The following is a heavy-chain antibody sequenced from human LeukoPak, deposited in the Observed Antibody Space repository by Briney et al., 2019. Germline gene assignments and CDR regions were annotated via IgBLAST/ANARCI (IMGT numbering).Heavy chain of an antibody. CDR3: TRMTAGHDY. D-gene: IGHD2-21*02. V-gene: IGHV4-34*01. CDR2: INHSGYT. CDR1: GVSFDDYY. J-gene: IGHJ4*02. Sequence: SETLSLTCAVSGVSFDDYYRSWVRQTPGQGLEWIGEINHSGYTNDSPSLKSRVTLSIDTSRKQFSLNLRSVTVADTGIYYCTRMTAGHDYWGQGTLVTVSS.